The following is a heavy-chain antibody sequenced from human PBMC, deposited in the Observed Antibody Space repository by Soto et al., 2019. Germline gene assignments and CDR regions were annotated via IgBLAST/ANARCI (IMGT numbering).Heavy chain of an antibody. CDR1: GYTFTTYG. J-gene: IGHJ5*02. CDR3: AREDGYCSGGSCHSGGWLEP. V-gene: IGHV1-18*01. CDR2: ISPHNGNT. Sequence: QVQLVQSGVEVKKPGASVKVSCKTSGYTFTTYGVSWVRQAPGQGLDWMGWISPHNGNTNYAQRFQGRVILTTDTSTNRAYMELMSLGPDDTALYYCAREDGYCSGGSCHSGGWLEPWGQGTLVTVSS. D-gene: IGHD2-15*01.